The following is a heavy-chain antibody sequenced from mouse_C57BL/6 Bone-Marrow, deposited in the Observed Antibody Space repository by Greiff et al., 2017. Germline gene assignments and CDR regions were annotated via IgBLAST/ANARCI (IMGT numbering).Heavy chain of an antibody. CDR3: ARGVYYDYGYWYFDV. Sequence: QVQLQQPGAELVKPGASVKLSCKASGYTFTSYWMHWVKQRPGQGLEWIGMIHPNSGSTNYNEKFKSKATLTVDKSSSTAYMQLSSLTSEDSAVYYCARGVYYDYGYWYFDVWGTGTTVTVSS. V-gene: IGHV1-64*01. CDR2: IHPNSGST. J-gene: IGHJ1*03. CDR1: GYTFTSYW. D-gene: IGHD2-4*01.